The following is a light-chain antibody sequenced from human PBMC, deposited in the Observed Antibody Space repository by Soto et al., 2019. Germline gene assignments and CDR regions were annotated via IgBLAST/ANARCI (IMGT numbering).Light chain of an antibody. CDR1: SSDVGGYNY. CDR2: DVS. V-gene: IGLV2-11*01. CDR3: CSYAGIYTDV. Sequence: QSALTQPRSVSGSPGQSVTISCTGTSSDVGGYNYVSWYQQHPGKAPKLMIYDVSKRPSGVPDRFSGSKSGNTASLTISGLQAEDEADYYCCSYAGIYTDVFGTGTQVTVL. J-gene: IGLJ1*01.